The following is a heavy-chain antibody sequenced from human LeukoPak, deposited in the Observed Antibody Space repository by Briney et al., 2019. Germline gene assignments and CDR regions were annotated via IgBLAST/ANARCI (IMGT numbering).Heavy chain of an antibody. D-gene: IGHD2-2*01. J-gene: IGHJ3*02. CDR1: GFTFGDYA. CDR3: STYCSSASCYAFDI. CDR2: IRSKAYGGTT. Sequence: GVSLRLSCAASGFTFGDYAMSWVRQAPGKGLEWISFIRSKAYGGTTEYAASVKDRFTISRDDSKSITYLQITSLKTEDTAVYYCSTYCSSASCYAFDIWGQGTMVTVSS. V-gene: IGHV3-49*04.